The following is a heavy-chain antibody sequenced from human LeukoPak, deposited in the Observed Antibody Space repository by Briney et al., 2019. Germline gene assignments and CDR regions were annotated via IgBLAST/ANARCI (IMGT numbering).Heavy chain of an antibody. CDR1: GFTSSSYS. CDR2: ISSSSSYI. Sequence: GGSLGLSCAASGFTSSSYSMNWVRQDPGKGLEWVSSISSSSSYIYYADSVKGRFTISRDNAKNSLYLQMNSLRAEDTAVYYCARGSPILIAAAGIRWFDPWGQGTLVTVSS. J-gene: IGHJ5*02. CDR3: ARGSPILIAAAGIRWFDP. V-gene: IGHV3-21*01. D-gene: IGHD6-13*01.